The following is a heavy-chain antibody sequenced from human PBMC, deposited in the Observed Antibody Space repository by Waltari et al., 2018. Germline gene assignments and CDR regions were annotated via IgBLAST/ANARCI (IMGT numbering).Heavy chain of an antibody. V-gene: IGHV3-23*01. Sequence: EVQLLESGGGLEQPGGSLRLSCAGSGFTFNSYAMNWVRQAQGKGLEWVSGIRGSGTSTYYADSLRGRFTISRDNSKNTLYLQMNSLRAEYTAVYFCARGSIECRPDRSGYFYYFDYWGQGTLVSVSS. CDR1: GFTFNSYA. CDR3: ARGSIECRPDRSGYFYYFDY. D-gene: IGHD3-22*01. CDR2: IRGSGTST. J-gene: IGHJ4*02.